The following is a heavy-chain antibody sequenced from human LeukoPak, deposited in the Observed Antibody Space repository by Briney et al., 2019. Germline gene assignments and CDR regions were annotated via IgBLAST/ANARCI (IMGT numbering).Heavy chain of an antibody. CDR1: SGSISSYY. V-gene: IGHV4-59*01. CDR2: IYYSGST. Sequence: SETLSLTCTVSSGSISSYYWSWIRQPPGKGLEWIGNIYYSGSTNYSPSLKSRITISVDTSKNQFSLKLTSVTAADTAVYFWARAVSYYGLFYFDYWGQGTLVTVSS. CDR3: ARAVSYYGLFYFDY. J-gene: IGHJ4*02. D-gene: IGHD2/OR15-2a*01.